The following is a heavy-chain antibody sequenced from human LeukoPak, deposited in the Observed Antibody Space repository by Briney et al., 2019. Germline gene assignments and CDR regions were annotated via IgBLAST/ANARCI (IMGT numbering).Heavy chain of an antibody. CDR2: VYYSGST. V-gene: IGHV4-59*08. J-gene: IGHJ3*02. D-gene: IGHD2-2*01. Sequence: SETLSLTCTVSGGSISSYYWSWIRQPPGKGLEWIGYVYYSGSTNYNPSLKSRVTISVDTSKNQFSLKLSSVTAADTAVYYCARLFEPAAFSDAFDIWGQGTMVTVSS. CDR1: GGSISSYY. CDR3: ARLFEPAAFSDAFDI.